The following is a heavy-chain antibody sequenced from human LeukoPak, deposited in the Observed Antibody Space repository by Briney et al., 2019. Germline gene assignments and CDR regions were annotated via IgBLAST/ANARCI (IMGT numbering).Heavy chain of an antibody. CDR3: ARGGAGNACDI. J-gene: IGHJ3*02. CDR1: GFTFSSYI. Sequence: GGSLRLSCVASGFTFSSYIMHWVRQAPGTGLEWVSSISSSSAYIYYADSVRGRLTISRDNAKNSLYLQINSLRAEDTAVYYCARGGAGNACDIWGQGTTVTVSS. CDR2: ISSSSAYI. D-gene: IGHD4/OR15-4a*01. V-gene: IGHV3-21*01.